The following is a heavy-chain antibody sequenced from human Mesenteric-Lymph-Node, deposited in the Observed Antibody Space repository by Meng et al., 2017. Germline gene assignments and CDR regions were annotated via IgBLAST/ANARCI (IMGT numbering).Heavy chain of an antibody. J-gene: IGHJ5*02. Sequence: GESLKISCAASGFTFNTYSMNWVRQAPGKGLEWVSSISSSSSYIYYADSVKGRFTASRDNAKNSVYLQMNSLRGEDTAVYYCARDVDTSSHYSWFDPWGQGTLVTVSS. CDR2: ISSSSSYI. V-gene: IGHV3-21*01. D-gene: IGHD3-10*01. CDR1: GFTFNTYS. CDR3: ARDVDTSSHYSWFDP.